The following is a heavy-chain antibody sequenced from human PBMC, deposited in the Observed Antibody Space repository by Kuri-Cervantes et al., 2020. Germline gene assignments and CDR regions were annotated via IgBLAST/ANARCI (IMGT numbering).Heavy chain of an antibody. J-gene: IGHJ6*02. D-gene: IGHD3-3*01. CDR3: ARDIYDFWSGGPYYYYGMDV. Sequence: GESLKISCAASGFTFSSYSMNWVRQAPGKGLEWVSSISSSSSYIYYADSVKGRFTISRDNAKNSLYLQMNSLRAEDTAVYYCARDIYDFWSGGPYYYYGMDVWGQGTTVTVSS. CDR2: ISSSSSYI. CDR1: GFTFSSYS. V-gene: IGHV3-21*01.